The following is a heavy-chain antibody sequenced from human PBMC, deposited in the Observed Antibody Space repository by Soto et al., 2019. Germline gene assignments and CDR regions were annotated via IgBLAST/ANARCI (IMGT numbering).Heavy chain of an antibody. D-gene: IGHD6-13*01. V-gene: IGHV5-10-1*01. CDR1: GYSLTSDW. CDR3: ARRPVAAAGTRSFDI. CDR2: IDPSDSYT. Sequence: ESVTISCKGYGYSLTSDWISWVRQIPGKGLEWMGRIDPSDSYTNYSPSFQGHVTISADKSISTAYLQWSSLKASDTAMYYCARRPVAAAGTRSFDIWGQGTMVTVSS. J-gene: IGHJ3*02.